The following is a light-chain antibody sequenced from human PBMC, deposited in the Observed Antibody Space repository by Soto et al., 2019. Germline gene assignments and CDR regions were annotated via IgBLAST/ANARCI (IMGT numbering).Light chain of an antibody. V-gene: IGKV1-17*01. CDR3: QQYSNWPLT. Sequence: DIQMTQSPSSLSASVGDRVTITCRASQDIRNDLGWYQQEPGKAPKRLIYSASTLESGVPPRFSGSGSGTEFTLTISSLEPEDFAVYYCQQYSNWPLTFGGGTKVEIK. J-gene: IGKJ4*01. CDR2: SAS. CDR1: QDIRND.